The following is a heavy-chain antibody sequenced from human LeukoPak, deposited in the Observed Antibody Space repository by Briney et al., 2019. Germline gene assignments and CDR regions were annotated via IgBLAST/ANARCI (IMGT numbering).Heavy chain of an antibody. CDR3: AKDGYCSGGSCYSVDAFDI. J-gene: IGHJ3*02. V-gene: IGHV3-23*01. CDR2: ISGSGGST. D-gene: IGHD2-15*01. CDR1: GFTFSSYS. Sequence: PGGSLRLSCAASGFTFSSYSMNWVRQAPGKGLEWVSAISGSGGSTYYADSVKGRFTISRDNSKNTLYLQMNSLRAEDTAVYYCAKDGYCSGGSCYSVDAFDIWGQGTMVTVSS.